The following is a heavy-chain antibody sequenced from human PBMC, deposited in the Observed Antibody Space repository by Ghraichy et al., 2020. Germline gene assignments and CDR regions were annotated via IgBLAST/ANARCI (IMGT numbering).Heavy chain of an antibody. CDR3: ARTIEVRRYCSSTSCPRGYYYYGMDV. CDR2: IYYSGRT. D-gene: IGHD2-2*01. Sequence: SETLSLTCTVSGGSISSNYWSWIRQPPGKGLEWIGYIYYSGRTNYNPSLKSRVTISVDTSKNQFSLKLSSVTAADTAVYYCARTIEVRRYCSSTSCPRGYYYYGMDVWGQGTTVTVSS. V-gene: IGHV4-59*01. J-gene: IGHJ6*02. CDR1: GGSISSNY.